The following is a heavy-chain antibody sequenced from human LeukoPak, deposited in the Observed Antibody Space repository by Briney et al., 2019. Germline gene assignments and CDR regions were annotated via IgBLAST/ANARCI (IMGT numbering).Heavy chain of an antibody. V-gene: IGHV3-23*01. Sequence: GGSLRLSCAASGFTFSSYAKSWVRQAPGKGLEWVSSITSSGGSTYYAGSVKGQFTISRDNSKNTVYLQMNSLRAEDTAVYYCAKDRPNCYDSSGHYYRRNGDYWGQGTLVTVSS. CDR3: AKDRPNCYDSSGHYYRRNGDY. CDR1: GFTFSSYA. CDR2: ITSSGGST. J-gene: IGHJ4*02. D-gene: IGHD3-22*01.